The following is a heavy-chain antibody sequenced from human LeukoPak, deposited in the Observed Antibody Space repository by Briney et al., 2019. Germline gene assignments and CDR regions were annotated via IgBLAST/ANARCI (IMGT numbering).Heavy chain of an antibody. J-gene: IGHJ5*02. D-gene: IGHD2/OR15-2a*01. CDR1: GDSVSSNSVT. CDR3: ARRLTQYDSFDP. CDR2: TYYRSTWYN. V-gene: IGHV6-1*01. Sequence: SQTLSLTCAISGDSVSSNSVTWNWIRQSPSRGLEWLGRTYYRSTWYNDYAVSVRGRITVNPDTSKNQFSPHLNSVTPEDTAVYYCARRLTQYDSFDPSGHGILVTLSS.